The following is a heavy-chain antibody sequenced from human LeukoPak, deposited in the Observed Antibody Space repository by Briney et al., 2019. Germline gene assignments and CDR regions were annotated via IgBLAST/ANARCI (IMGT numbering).Heavy chain of an antibody. V-gene: IGHV3-74*01. CDR2: INSDGSST. J-gene: IGHJ4*02. CDR3: AREGGYLDFDY. CDR1: GFTFSSYW. Sequence: PGGSLRLSCAASGFTFSSYWMHWVRQAPVKGLVWVSRINSDGSSTSYADSVKGRFTISRDNAKNTLYLQMNSLRAEDTAVYYCAREGGYLDFDYWGQGTLVTVSS. D-gene: IGHD1-1*01.